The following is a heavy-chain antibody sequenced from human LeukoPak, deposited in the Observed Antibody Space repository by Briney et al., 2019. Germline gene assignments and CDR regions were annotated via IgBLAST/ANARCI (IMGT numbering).Heavy chain of an antibody. V-gene: IGHV3-21*01. D-gene: IGHD5-24*01. CDR1: GFTFSSYS. Sequence: GGSLRLSCAASGFTFSSYSMNWVRQAPGKGLEWVSSISSSSSYIYYADSVKGRFTISRDNAKNSLYLQMNSLRAEDTAVYYCAVWWLQNRGADSGQGTLVTVYS. J-gene: IGHJ4*02. CDR2: ISSSSSYI. CDR3: AVWWLQNRGAD.